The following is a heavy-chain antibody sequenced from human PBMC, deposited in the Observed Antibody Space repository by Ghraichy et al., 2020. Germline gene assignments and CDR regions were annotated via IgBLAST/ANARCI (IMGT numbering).Heavy chain of an antibody. CDR3: ARGKRRLRYWFDP. D-gene: IGHD5-24*01. Sequence: VKVSCKASGYTFTSYDINWVRQATGQGLEWMGWMNPNSGNTGYAQKFQGRVTMTRNTSISTAYMELSSLRSEDTAVYYCARGKRRLRYWFDPWGQGTLVTVSS. CDR1: GYTFTSYD. V-gene: IGHV1-8*01. J-gene: IGHJ5*02. CDR2: MNPNSGNT.